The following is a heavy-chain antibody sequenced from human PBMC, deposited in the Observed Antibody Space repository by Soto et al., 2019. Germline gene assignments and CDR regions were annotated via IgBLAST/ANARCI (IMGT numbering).Heavy chain of an antibody. CDR2: IIPILGIT. CDR1: GGTFSSYT. J-gene: IGHJ4*02. D-gene: IGHD6-13*01. Sequence: QVQLVQSGAEVKKPGSSVKVSCKASGGTFSSYTINWVRQAPGQGLEWMGRIIPILGITNYAQNFQGRVTITADKSTSTAYMELSSLRSEATAMYYCASTSSWYVFHSDSWGQGTLVTVSS. V-gene: IGHV1-69*02. CDR3: ASTSSWYVFHSDS.